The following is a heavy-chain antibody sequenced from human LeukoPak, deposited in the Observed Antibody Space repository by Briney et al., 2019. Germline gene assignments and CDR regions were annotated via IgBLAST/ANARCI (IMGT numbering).Heavy chain of an antibody. CDR3: ARGGYSIDPNFDY. V-gene: IGHV4-34*01. CDR2: INHSGGT. D-gene: IGHD6-13*01. CDR1: GGSFSGYY. J-gene: IGHJ4*02. Sequence: SETLSLTCAVYGGSFSGYYWSWIRQPPGKGLEWIGEINHSGGTNYNPSLKSRVTISVDTSKNQFSLKLSSVTAADMAVYYCARGGYSIDPNFDYWGQGTLVTVSS.